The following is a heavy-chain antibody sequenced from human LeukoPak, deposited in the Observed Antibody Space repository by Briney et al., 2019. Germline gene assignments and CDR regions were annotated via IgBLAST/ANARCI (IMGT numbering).Heavy chain of an antibody. CDR3: ARDQDYYDDCCYT. Sequence: SETLSLTCTVSGGSVSSNCFYWGWIRQPPGRGLEWIGSIYYSGGTYYNPSLQSRVTISADTYKNQFSLKLTSVTVADTAVYYCARDQDYYDDCCYTWGQGTLVTVSS. J-gene: IGHJ5*02. CDR1: GGSVSSNCFY. V-gene: IGHV4-39*07. D-gene: IGHD3-22*01. CDR2: IYYSGGT.